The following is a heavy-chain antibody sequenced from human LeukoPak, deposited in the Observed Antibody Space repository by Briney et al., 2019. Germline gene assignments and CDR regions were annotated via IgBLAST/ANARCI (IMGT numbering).Heavy chain of an antibody. V-gene: IGHV3-7*01. Sequence: GGSLKLSCVASGSTFSSHWMSWVRQAPGKGLEWVANIKQDGSEKKYMESVKGRLTISTDNAKNTLYLQMNSLRVEDTAVYYCVRDSLVGYGDRYFDCWGQGTLVTVSS. CDR2: IKQDGSEK. D-gene: IGHD5-18*01. CDR1: GSTFSSHW. CDR3: VRDSLVGYGDRYFDC. J-gene: IGHJ4*02.